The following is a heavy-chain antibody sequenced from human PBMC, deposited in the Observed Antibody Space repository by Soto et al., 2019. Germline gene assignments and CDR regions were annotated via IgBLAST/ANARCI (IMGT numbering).Heavy chain of an antibody. CDR1: GFTFSSYA. Sequence: GGSLRLSCAASGFTFSSYAMHWVRQAPGKGLEWVAVISYDGSNKYYADSVKGRFTISRDNAKNSLYLQMNSLRDEDTAVYYCAREGPMNHYYYGMDVWGQGTTVTVSS. D-gene: IGHD3-22*01. J-gene: IGHJ6*02. CDR2: ISYDGSNK. CDR3: AREGPMNHYYYGMDV. V-gene: IGHV3-30-3*01.